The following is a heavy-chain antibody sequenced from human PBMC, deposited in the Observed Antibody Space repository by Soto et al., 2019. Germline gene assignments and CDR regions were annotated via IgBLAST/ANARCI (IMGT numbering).Heavy chain of an antibody. J-gene: IGHJ4*02. Sequence: EVQLVESGGGLVQPGGSLRLSCEGSGFTFSGHYMDWVRQAPGKGLEWLGRIRNKPNGHTTAYAASVKGRFTISRDDSKHLVYLQMNSLKSEDTALYDCSTTVITAPLFEYWGQGTLVAVSS. CDR3: STTVITAPLFEY. V-gene: IGHV3-72*01. CDR2: IRNKPNGHTT. CDR1: GFTFSGHY. D-gene: IGHD2-21*02.